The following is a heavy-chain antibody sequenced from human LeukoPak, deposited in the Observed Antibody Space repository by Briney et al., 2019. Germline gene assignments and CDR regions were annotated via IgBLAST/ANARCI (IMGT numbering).Heavy chain of an antibody. CDR3: AREGDYDILTGYYNY. J-gene: IGHJ4*02. CDR1: GGTFSSYT. D-gene: IGHD3-9*01. Sequence: SVKVSCKASGGTFSSYTISWVRQAPGQGLEWMGRIIPIFGTANYAQKFQGRVTITTDESTSTAYMELSSLRSEDTAVYYCAREGDYDILTGYYNYWGQGTLVTVSS. V-gene: IGHV1-69*05. CDR2: IIPIFGTA.